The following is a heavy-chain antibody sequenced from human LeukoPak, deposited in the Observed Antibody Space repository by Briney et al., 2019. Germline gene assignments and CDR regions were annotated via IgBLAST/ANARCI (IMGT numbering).Heavy chain of an antibody. CDR3: ARQSNRQLLYYNWFVP. D-gene: IGHD2-2*02. V-gene: IGHV4-30-2*03. J-gene: IGHJ5*02. CDR2: IYHSGST. CDR1: GGSISSGGYS. Sequence: SETLSLTCAVSGGSISSGGYSWSWIRQPPGKGLEWIGYIYHSGSTYYNPSLKSRVTISVDTSKNQFSLKLSSVTAADTAVYYCARQSNRQLLYYNWFVPWGQGTLVTVSS.